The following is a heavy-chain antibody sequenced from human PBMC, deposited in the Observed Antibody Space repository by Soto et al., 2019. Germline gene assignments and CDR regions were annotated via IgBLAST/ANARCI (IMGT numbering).Heavy chain of an antibody. Sequence: GESLKISCKGSGYSFTSYWIGWVRQMPGKGLEWMGIIYPGDSDTRYSPSFQGQVTISADKSISTAYLQGSSLKASDTAMYYCARRSYYDFWSGPPGESLRGVAFDIWGQGTMVTVSS. V-gene: IGHV5-51*01. CDR3: ARRSYYDFWSGPPGESLRGVAFDI. CDR2: IYPGDSDT. D-gene: IGHD3-3*01. CDR1: GYSFTSYW. J-gene: IGHJ3*02.